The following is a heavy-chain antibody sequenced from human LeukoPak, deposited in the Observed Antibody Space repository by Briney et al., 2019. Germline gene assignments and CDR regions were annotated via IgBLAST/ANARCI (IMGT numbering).Heavy chain of an antibody. J-gene: IGHJ4*02. CDR3: ARHLSGITGYTYGRGIDY. D-gene: IGHD5-18*01. V-gene: IGHV3-30*03. CDR1: GFNFRSHW. Sequence: GGSLRLSCGASGFNFRSHWLSWVRQAPGKGLEWVAVISYDGSNKYYADSVKGRFTISRDNSKNTLYLQMNSLRAEDTAVYYCARHLSGITGYTYGRGIDYWGQGTLVTVSS. CDR2: ISYDGSNK.